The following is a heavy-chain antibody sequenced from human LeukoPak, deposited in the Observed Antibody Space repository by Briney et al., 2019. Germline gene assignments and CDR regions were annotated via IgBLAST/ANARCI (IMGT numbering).Heavy chain of an antibody. CDR3: ARDLRDSGSYYYYYGMDV. J-gene: IGHJ6*02. V-gene: IGHV1-18*01. CDR1: GYTFTSYG. D-gene: IGHD1-26*01. Sequence: ASVKVSCKASGYTFTSYGISWVRQAPGQGLEWMGWISAYNGNTNYAQKLQGRVTVTTDTSTSTAYMELRSLRSDDTAVYYCARDLRDSGSYYYYYGMDVWGQGTTVTVSS. CDR2: ISAYNGNT.